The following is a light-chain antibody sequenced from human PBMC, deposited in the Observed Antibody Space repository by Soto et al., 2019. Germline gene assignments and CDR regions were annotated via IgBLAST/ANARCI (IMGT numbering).Light chain of an antibody. Sequence: QSALTQPASVSGSPGQSITISCTGTTSDVGDYNYVSWYQQHPGKAPKLMIYEVRNRPSGVPDRFSGSKSGNTASLTVSGLQAEDEADYYCSSHAGSNNYVFGTGTKLTVL. CDR1: TSDVGDYNY. V-gene: IGLV2-8*01. CDR2: EVR. CDR3: SSHAGSNNYV. J-gene: IGLJ1*01.